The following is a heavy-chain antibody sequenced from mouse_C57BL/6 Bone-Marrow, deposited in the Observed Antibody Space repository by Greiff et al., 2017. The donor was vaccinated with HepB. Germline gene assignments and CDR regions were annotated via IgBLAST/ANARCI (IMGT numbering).Heavy chain of an antibody. Sequence: QVQLKESGPELVKPGASVKISCKASGYAFSSFWMNWVKQRPGKGLEWIGRIYPGDGDTNYNGKFKGKATLTADKSSSTAYMQLSSLTSEDSAVYYCARTPQFITTVVAKLYYAMDYWGQGTSVTVSS. CDR1: GYAFSSFW. CDR2: IYPGDGDT. D-gene: IGHD1-1*01. J-gene: IGHJ4*01. V-gene: IGHV1-82*01. CDR3: ARTPQFITTVVAKLYYAMDY.